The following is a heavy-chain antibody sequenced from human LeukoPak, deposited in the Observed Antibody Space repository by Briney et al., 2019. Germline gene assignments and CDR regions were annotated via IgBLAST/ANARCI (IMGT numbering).Heavy chain of an antibody. Sequence: GGSLRLSCAASGFIFTNYFMSWVRQAPGKGVEWVASIKHDGSEKYYVDSVRGRFTISRDNTMNSLYLQMSSLRAEDTAVYYCATDRGWRTSGYYLYYLEYWGQGTLVTYSS. CDR1: GFIFTNYF. CDR3: ATDRGWRTSGYYLYYLEY. D-gene: IGHD3-3*01. CDR2: IKHDGSEK. V-gene: IGHV3-7*01. J-gene: IGHJ4*02.